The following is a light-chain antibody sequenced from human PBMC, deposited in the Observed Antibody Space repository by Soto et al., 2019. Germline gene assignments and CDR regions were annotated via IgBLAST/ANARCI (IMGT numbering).Light chain of an antibody. CDR1: QSVSSN. V-gene: IGKV3-15*01. J-gene: IGKJ2*01. CDR2: VAS. Sequence: EIVMTQSPATLSVSPGERATLSCRASQSVSSNLAWYQQKPGQAPRLLFYVASTRATGIPARFSGSGSGTDFPLTISSLQSEDFAVYYCQQSNSWPYTFGQGTKLEIK. CDR3: QQSNSWPYT.